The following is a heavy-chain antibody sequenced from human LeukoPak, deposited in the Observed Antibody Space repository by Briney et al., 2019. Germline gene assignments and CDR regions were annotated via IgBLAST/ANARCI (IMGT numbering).Heavy chain of an antibody. CDR2: IYYSGST. J-gene: IGHJ4*02. CDR3: ARRLSMGATMRFDF. Sequence: SETLSLTCTVSGGSINSYYCSWIRQTPGKGLEWIGYIYYSGSTNYNPSLKSRVTISVDTSKSQFSLKLSSVTAADTAVYYCARRLSMGATMRFDFWGQGILVTVSS. D-gene: IGHD1-26*01. V-gene: IGHV4-59*08. CDR1: GGSINSYY.